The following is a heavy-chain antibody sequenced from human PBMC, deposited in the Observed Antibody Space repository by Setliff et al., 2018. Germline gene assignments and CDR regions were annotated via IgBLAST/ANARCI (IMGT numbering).Heavy chain of an antibody. J-gene: IGHJ4*02. CDR1: GYTFTSYG. D-gene: IGHD1-1*01. V-gene: IGHV1-18*01. Sequence: ASVKVSCKASGYTFTSYGISWVRQAPGQGLEWMGWISGLNGKVDYAPKVLGRITVKADPDTGTAYLELRSLTSDDTALYYCGRTSRVQVWSFDYWGQGILVTVSS. CDR2: ISGLNGKV. CDR3: GRTSRVQVWSFDY.